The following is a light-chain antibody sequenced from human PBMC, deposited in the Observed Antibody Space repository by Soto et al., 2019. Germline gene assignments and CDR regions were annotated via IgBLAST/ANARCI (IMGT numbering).Light chain of an antibody. CDR2: EVS. CDR1: SSDVGGYNY. J-gene: IGLJ1*01. CDR3: TSYTSYSTLDV. Sequence: QSALTQPASVYGSPGQSITISCTGTSSDVGGYNYVSWYQQHPDKAPKLMIYEVSNRPSGVSNRFSGSKSGHTASLTISGLQSEDEADYFCTSYTSYSTLDVFGTGTQLTVL. V-gene: IGLV2-14*01.